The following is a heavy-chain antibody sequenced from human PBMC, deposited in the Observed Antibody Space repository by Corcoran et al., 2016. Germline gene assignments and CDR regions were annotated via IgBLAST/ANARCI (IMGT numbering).Heavy chain of an antibody. D-gene: IGHD2-2*01. CDR3: ARAQLVVVPAARSPGYSYGFNWFDP. CDR1: GYTFTSYA. J-gene: IGHJ5*02. CDR2: INAGNGNT. Sequence: QVQLVQSGAEVKKPGASVKVSCKASGYTFTSYAMHWVRQAPGQRLEWMGWINAGNGNTKYSQKFQGRVTITRDTSASTAYMERSRLRTEDTAVDYSARAQLVVVPAARSPGYSYGFNWFDPWGQGTLVTVSS. V-gene: IGHV1-3*01.